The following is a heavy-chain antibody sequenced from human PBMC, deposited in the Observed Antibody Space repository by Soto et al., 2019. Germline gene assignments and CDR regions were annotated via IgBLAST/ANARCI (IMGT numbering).Heavy chain of an antibody. D-gene: IGHD6-6*01. V-gene: IGHV3-30-3*01. CDR2: ISYDGSNK. CDR3: ARAYSSSSRARVPWRGMDV. J-gene: IGHJ6*02. Sequence: QVQLVESGGGVVQPGRSLRLSCAASGFTFSSYAMHWVRQAPGKGLEWVAVISYDGSNKYYADSVKGRFTISRDNSKNTLYLQMNSLRAEDTAVYYCARAYSSSSRARVPWRGMDVWGQGTTVTVSS. CDR1: GFTFSSYA.